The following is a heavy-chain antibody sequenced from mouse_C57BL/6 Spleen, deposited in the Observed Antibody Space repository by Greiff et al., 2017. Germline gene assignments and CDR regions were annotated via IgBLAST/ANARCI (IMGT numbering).Heavy chain of an antibody. D-gene: IGHD1-1*01. J-gene: IGHJ3*01. CDR2: INPSNGGT. V-gene: IGHV1-53*01. Sequence: VQLQQPGTELVKPGASVKLSCKASGYTFTSYWMHWVKQRPGQGLEWIGNINPSNGGTNYNEKFKSKATLTVDKSSSKAYMQLSSLTSEDSAVYYCARPSFTTVVATPFAYWGQGTLVTVSA. CDR1: GYTFTSYW. CDR3: ARPSFTTVVATPFAY.